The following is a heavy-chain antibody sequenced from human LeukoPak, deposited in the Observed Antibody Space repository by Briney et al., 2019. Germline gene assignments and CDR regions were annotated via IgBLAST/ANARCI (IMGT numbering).Heavy chain of an antibody. D-gene: IGHD3-22*01. CDR2: ISAYNGNT. CDR1: GYTFTSYG. V-gene: IGHV1-18*01. J-gene: IGHJ4*02. Sequence: ASVKVSCKASGYTFTSYGISWVRQAAGPGREWMGWISAYNGNTNYAQKLQGRVTMATDTSTRTAYLELRSLRSDDTAVYYCARELYYDSSGSYYFDYWGQGTLVTVSS. CDR3: ARELYYDSSGSYYFDY.